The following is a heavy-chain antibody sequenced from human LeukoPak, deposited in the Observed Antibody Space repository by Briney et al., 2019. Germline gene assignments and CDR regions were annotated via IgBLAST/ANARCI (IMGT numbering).Heavy chain of an antibody. CDR1: GGTFSSYA. V-gene: IGHV1-69*05. Sequence: AASVKVSCKASGGTFSSYAISWVRQAPGQGLEWMGGIIPIFGTANYAQKFQGRVTITTDESTSTAYMELSSLRPEDTAVYYCASRGSSPEFDYWGQGTLVTVSS. CDR2: IIPIFGTA. J-gene: IGHJ4*02. CDR3: ASRGSSPEFDY. D-gene: IGHD6-6*01.